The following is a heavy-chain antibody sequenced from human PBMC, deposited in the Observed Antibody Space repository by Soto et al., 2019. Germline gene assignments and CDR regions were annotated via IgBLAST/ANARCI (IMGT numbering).Heavy chain of an antibody. CDR2: ISAYNGNT. J-gene: IGHJ3*02. Sequence: ASVKVSCKASGSTFTSYGISWVRQAPGQGLEWMGWISAYNGNTNYAQKLQGRVTMTTDTSTSTAYMELRSLRSDDTAVYYCARGPVEQWLVVRDDAFDIWGQGTMVTVSS. CDR1: GSTFTSYG. V-gene: IGHV1-18*01. CDR3: ARGPVEQWLVVRDDAFDI. D-gene: IGHD6-19*01.